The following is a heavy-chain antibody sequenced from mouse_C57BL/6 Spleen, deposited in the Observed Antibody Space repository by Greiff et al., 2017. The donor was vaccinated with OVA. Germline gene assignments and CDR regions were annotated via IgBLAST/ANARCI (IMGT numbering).Heavy chain of an antibody. CDR1: GYSITSGYY. CDR2: ISYDGSN. V-gene: IGHV3-6*01. D-gene: IGHD2-4*01. J-gene: IGHJ4*01. Sequence: EVKLVESGPGLVKPSQSLSLTCSVTGYSITSGYYWNWIRQFPGNKLEWMGYISYDGSNNYNPSLKNRISITRDTSKNQFFLKLNSVTTEDTATYYCARGAIYYDYDEAMDYWGQGTSVTVSS. CDR3: ARGAIYYDYDEAMDY.